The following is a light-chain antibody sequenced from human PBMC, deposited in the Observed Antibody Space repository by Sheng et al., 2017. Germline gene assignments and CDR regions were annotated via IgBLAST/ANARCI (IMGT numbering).Light chain of an antibody. CDR1: QNILYNSNNRTY. CDR3: QQYYNSPQT. CDR2: WAS. Sequence: DIVMTQSPDSLSLSLGERATINCKSDQNILYNSNNRTYLAWYQQKSGQPPKLLITWASTRESGVPDRFRGSGSGTDFTLTISSLQAEDVAVYYCQQYYNSPQTFGGGTKVEIK. J-gene: IGKJ4*01. V-gene: IGKV4-1*01.